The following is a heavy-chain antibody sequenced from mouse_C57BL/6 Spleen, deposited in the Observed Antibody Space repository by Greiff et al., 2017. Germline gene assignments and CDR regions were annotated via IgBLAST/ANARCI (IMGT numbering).Heavy chain of an antibody. Sequence: VKLMESGPGLVQPSQSLSITCTVSGFSLTSYGVHWVRQSPGKGLEWLGVIWSGGSTDYNAAFISRLSISKDNTKSQVFFKMNSLQADETAIYYCARRGGSYAMDYWGQGTPVTVSS. CDR1: GFSLTSYG. CDR2: IWSGGST. V-gene: IGHV2-2*01. CDR3: ARRGGSYAMDY. D-gene: IGHD6-1*01. J-gene: IGHJ4*01.